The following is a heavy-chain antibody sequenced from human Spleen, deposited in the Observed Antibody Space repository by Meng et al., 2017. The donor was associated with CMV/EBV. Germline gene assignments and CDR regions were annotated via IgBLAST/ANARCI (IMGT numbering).Heavy chain of an antibody. V-gene: IGHV1-69*04. D-gene: IGHD5-18*01. CDR3: VRDGYSPGFFQH. Sequence: CKASGGTFSSHTISWVRQAPGQGREWMGWVMPILNITNYAEKFHGRLTIIADKSTTTAYLELSTLRSEDTAVYYCVRDGYSPGFFQHWGQGTLVTVSS. CDR2: VMPILNIT. J-gene: IGHJ1*01. CDR1: GGTFSSHT.